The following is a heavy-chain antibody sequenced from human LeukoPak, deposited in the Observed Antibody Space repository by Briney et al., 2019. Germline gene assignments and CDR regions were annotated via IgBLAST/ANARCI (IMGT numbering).Heavy chain of an antibody. J-gene: IGHJ4*02. Sequence: SETLSLTCTVSGGSISSYYWSWIRQPPGKGLEWIGYIYYSGSTNYNPSLKSRVTISVDTSKNQFSLKLSSVTAADTAVYYCARGPRYYDSSGYHLLVDYWGQGTLVTVSS. V-gene: IGHV4-59*01. D-gene: IGHD3-22*01. CDR3: ARGPRYYDSSGYHLLVDY. CDR2: IYYSGST. CDR1: GGSISSYY.